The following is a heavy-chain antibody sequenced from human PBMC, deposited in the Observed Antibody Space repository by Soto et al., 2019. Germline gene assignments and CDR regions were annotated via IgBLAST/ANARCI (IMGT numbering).Heavy chain of an antibody. V-gene: IGHV3-30*18. CDR2: ISYDGSNK. CDR1: GFTFSSYG. D-gene: IGHD3-22*01. CDR3: AKDGRYYYDSSGYYFLAGYYYYGMDV. J-gene: IGHJ6*02. Sequence: GWSLRLSCAAAGFTFSSYGMHWVRQAPGKGLEWVAVISYDGSNKYYADSVKGRFTISRDNSKNTLYLQMNSLRAEDTAVYYCAKDGRYYYDSSGYYFLAGYYYYGMDVWGQGTTVTASS.